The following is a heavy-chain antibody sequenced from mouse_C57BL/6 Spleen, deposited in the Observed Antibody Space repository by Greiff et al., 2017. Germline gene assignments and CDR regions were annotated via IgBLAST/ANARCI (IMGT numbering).Heavy chain of an antibody. D-gene: IGHD2-4*01. CDR1: GYTFTSYW. Sequence: VQLKQSGTVLARPGASVKMSCKTSGYTFTSYWMHWVKQRPGQGLEWIGAIYPGNSDTSYNQKFKGKAKLTAVTSASTAYMELSSLTNEDSAVYYCTRSRVYDYDDAMDYWGQGTSVTVSS. CDR2: IYPGNSDT. CDR3: TRSRVYDYDDAMDY. V-gene: IGHV1-5*01. J-gene: IGHJ4*01.